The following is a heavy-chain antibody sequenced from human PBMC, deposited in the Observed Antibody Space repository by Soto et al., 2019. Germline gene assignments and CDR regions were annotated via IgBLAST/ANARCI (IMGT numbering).Heavy chain of an antibody. CDR2: FYAPTAT. D-gene: IGHD3-22*01. Sequence: EMQLVESGGGLVQPGGSLSLSCEVSGLSVSGNYMGWVRQAPGKGLEWVSVFYAPTATYYADSVKGRFTISRDSSKNMLYLQMNSLRVEDTAVYYCARDLPDDSLPWGQGTLVTVSS. V-gene: IGHV3-66*01. CDR1: GLSVSGNY. CDR3: ARDLPDDSLP. J-gene: IGHJ4*02.